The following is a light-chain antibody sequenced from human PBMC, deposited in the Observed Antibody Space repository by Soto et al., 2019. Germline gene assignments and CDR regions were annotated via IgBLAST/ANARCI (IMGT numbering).Light chain of an antibody. J-gene: IGKJ4*01. CDR1: QSVDTTF. CDR2: GAS. Sequence: EIVLTQSPGSLSLSPGQRATLSCRASQSVDTTFFAWYQKKPGQAPRLLIQGASKRATGIPDRFSGSGSGTDFTLIISSLEPEDFAVYYCQQRSTWPPLSFGGGTQVEIK. V-gene: IGKV3D-20*02. CDR3: QQRSTWPPLS.